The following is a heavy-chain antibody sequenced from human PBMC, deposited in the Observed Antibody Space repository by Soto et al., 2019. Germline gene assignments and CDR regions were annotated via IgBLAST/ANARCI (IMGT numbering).Heavy chain of an antibody. D-gene: IGHD6-19*01. Sequence: SETLSLTCAVYGGSFSGYYWSWIRQPPGKGLEWIGEINHSGSTNYNPSLKSRVTISVDTSKNQFSLKLSSVTAADTAVYYCARDLAVPEGSYWGQGTLVTVSS. CDR3: ARDLAVPEGSY. V-gene: IGHV4-34*01. CDR2: INHSGST. J-gene: IGHJ4*02. CDR1: GGSFSGYY.